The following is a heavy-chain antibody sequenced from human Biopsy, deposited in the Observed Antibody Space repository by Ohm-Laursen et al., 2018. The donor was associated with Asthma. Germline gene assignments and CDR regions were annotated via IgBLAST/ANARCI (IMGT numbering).Heavy chain of an antibody. CDR3: TRSLGITGATMDY. CDR1: GFAVSRDH. J-gene: IGHJ4*02. D-gene: IGHD1-20*01. V-gene: IGHV3-69-1*01. CDR2: ISSSSST. Sequence: SLRLSCAASGFAVSRDHMFWVRQAPGKGLEWVSSISSSSSTNYADSVKGRFTISRDNAQNSLCLQMNSLRAEDTAVYYCTRSLGITGATMDYWGQGALVAVSS.